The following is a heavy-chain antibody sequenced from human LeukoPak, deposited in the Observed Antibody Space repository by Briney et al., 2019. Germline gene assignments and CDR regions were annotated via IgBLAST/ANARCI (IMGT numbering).Heavy chain of an antibody. Sequence: SETLSLTRTVSGDSVRSYYWSWIRQPPGQGLEWLGHINDRGSTNYNPSLQGRVTTSIDTSKNQFSLKVNSVTAADTAVYYCVRDSRYGSGWFEDGLDFWGQGTTVTVSS. D-gene: IGHD6-13*01. CDR1: GDSVRSYY. J-gene: IGHJ6*02. CDR3: VRDSRYGSGWFEDGLDF. CDR2: INDRGST. V-gene: IGHV4-59*02.